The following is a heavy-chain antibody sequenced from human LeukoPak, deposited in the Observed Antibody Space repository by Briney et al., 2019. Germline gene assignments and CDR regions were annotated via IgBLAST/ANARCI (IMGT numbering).Heavy chain of an antibody. CDR3: ARDLSVLTMIVVVIPGGFDY. CDR1: GYTFTSYA. V-gene: IGHV1-3*01. CDR2: INAGNGNT. D-gene: IGHD3-22*01. J-gene: IGHJ4*02. Sequence: GASVKVSCKASGYTFTSYAMHWVRQAPGQRLEWMGWINAGNGNTKYSQKFQGRVTITRDTSASTAYMELSSLRSEDTAVYYCARDLSVLTMIVVVIPGGFDYWGQGTLVTVSS.